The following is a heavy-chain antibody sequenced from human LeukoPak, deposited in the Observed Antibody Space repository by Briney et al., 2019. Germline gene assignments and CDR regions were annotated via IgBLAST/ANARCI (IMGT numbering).Heavy chain of an antibody. CDR1: GGTFSSYA. Sequence: SVKVSCMASGGTFSSYAISWVRQAPGQGLEWMGRIIPIFGIANYAQKFQGRVTTTADKSTSTAYMELSSLRSEDTAVYYCARERYPILDHYYYGMDAWGQGTTVTVSS. CDR2: IIPIFGIA. V-gene: IGHV1-69*04. D-gene: IGHD1-1*01. CDR3: ARERYPILDHYYYGMDA. J-gene: IGHJ6*02.